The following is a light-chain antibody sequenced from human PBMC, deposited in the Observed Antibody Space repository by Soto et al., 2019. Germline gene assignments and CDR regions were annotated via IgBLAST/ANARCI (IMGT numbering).Light chain of an antibody. Sequence: QSALTQPASVSGSPGQSITISCTGAVSEVAGYTYVSWYQQHPGKGPKVSIYDVSNRPSGVSNRFSGSKSGTTASLTISGLQAEDEADYYCSSFTSILGLFGGGTKVTVL. CDR3: SSFTSILGL. CDR1: VSEVAGYTY. CDR2: DVS. V-gene: IGLV2-14*03. J-gene: IGLJ2*01.